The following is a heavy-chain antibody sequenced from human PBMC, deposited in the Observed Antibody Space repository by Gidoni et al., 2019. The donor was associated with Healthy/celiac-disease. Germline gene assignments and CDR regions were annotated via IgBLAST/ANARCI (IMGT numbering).Heavy chain of an antibody. J-gene: IGHJ4*02. CDR2: IGYDGSNK. CDR1: GFTFSSYG. V-gene: IGHV3-33*01. Sequence: VQLVESGGGVVQPGRSLRLSCAASGFTFSSYGMHWVRQAPGKGLAWVAVIGYDGSNKYYADSVKGRFTISRDNSKNTLYLQMNSLRAEDTAVYYCATQGAGIAVAGTDYWGQGTLVTVSS. CDR3: ATQGAGIAVAGTDY. D-gene: IGHD6-19*01.